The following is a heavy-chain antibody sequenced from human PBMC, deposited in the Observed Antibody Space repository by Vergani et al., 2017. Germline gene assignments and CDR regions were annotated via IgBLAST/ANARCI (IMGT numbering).Heavy chain of an antibody. V-gene: IGHV3-30*02. CDR1: GFTLSNYD. CDR2: IQFDGSNQ. J-gene: IGHJ4*02. Sequence: QVQLVESGGSVVQRGGSLRLSCATSGFTLSNYDMQWIRQGPGKGLEFVAFIQFDGSNQYYADSVKGRFTLSRDFSKNTLYLQMNRLRTDDTATYYCAKHFRGWGIDYWGQGTQVIVSS. CDR3: AKHFRGWGIDY. D-gene: IGHD3-16*01.